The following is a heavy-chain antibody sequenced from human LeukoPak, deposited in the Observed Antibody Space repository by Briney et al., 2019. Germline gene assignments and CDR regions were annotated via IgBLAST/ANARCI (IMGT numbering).Heavy chain of an antibody. Sequence: GGSLRLSCAASGFTFSSYAITWVRQAPGKGLEWISGISGSGASTYYADSVTGRFTISRDNSRNTLYLQMNSLRGDDTAVYYCAKDVGKWESLHFFDYWGQGTLVTVSS. V-gene: IGHV3-23*01. D-gene: IGHD1-26*01. CDR1: GFTFSSYA. J-gene: IGHJ4*02. CDR2: ISGSGAST. CDR3: AKDVGKWESLHFFDY.